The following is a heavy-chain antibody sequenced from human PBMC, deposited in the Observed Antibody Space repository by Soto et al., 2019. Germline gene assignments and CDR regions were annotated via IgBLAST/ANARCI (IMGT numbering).Heavy chain of an antibody. Sequence: SETLSLTCTVSGGSISRSSYYWGWIRQPPGKGLEWIGSIYYSGSTYYNPSLKSRVTISVDTSKNQFSLKLSSVTAADTAVYYCARPLGFGQSGRFDYWGQGTLATVSS. D-gene: IGHD3-10*01. V-gene: IGHV4-39*01. CDR3: ARPLGFGQSGRFDY. CDR2: IYYSGST. CDR1: GGSISRSSYY. J-gene: IGHJ4*02.